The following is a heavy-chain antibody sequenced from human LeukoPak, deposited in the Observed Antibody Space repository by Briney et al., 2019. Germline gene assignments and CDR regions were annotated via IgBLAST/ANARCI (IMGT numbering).Heavy chain of an antibody. CDR3: ARGGVKRINIIEGLAY. J-gene: IGHJ4*02. CDR2: INHSGST. D-gene: IGHD3-22*01. V-gene: IGHV4-34*01. CDR1: GGAFSGYY. Sequence: AETLSLTCAVYGGAFSGYYWSWIRQPPGKGLEWIGGINHSGSTNYNPSLKSRVTISVDPSKDQFSLKLSSVTAADTAVYYCARGGVKRINIIEGLAYWGQGTLVTVSS.